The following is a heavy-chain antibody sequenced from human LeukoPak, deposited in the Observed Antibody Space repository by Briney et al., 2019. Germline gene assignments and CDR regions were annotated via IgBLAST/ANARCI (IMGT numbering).Heavy chain of an antibody. CDR3: AREDFWSGFFDY. CDR1: GGSISSYY. CDR2: IYISGST. D-gene: IGHD3-3*01. V-gene: IGHV4-4*07. J-gene: IGHJ4*02. Sequence: SETLSLTCTVSGGSISSYYWSWIRQPAGKGLEWIGRIYISGSTNYNPSLKSRVTMSVDTSKNQFSLKLSSVTAADTAVYYCAREDFWSGFFDYWGQGTLVTVSS.